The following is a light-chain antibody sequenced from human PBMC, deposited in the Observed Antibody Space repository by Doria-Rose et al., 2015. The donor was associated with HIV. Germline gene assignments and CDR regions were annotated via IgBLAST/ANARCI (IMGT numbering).Light chain of an antibody. J-gene: IGKJ1*01. CDR2: DGS. Sequence: TQSPGTLSLSPGERATLSCRASQSFSSTYLAWYQQKPGQAPSLLIYDGSARATGIPDRFSASGSGTDFTLSINRLEPEDFALYYCHQYGTSWTFGQGTKVEI. CDR3: HQYGTSWT. V-gene: IGKV3-20*01. CDR1: QSFSSTY.